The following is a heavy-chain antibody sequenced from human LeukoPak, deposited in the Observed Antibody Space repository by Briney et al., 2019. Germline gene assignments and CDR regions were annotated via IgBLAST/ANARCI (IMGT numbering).Heavy chain of an antibody. D-gene: IGHD6-13*01. CDR1: GGSISSSSYY. CDR2: IYYSGST. Sequence: PSETLSLTCTVSGGSISSSSYYWGWIRQPPGKGLEWIGSIYYSGSTYYNPSLKSRVTISVDTSKNQFSLKLSSVTAADTAVYYCARAGRGSSSWYLGNWFGPWGQGTLVTVSS. J-gene: IGHJ5*02. CDR3: ARAGRGSSSWYLGNWFGP. V-gene: IGHV4-39*07.